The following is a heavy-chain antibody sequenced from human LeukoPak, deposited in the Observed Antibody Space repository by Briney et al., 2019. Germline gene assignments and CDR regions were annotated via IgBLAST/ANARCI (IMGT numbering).Heavy chain of an antibody. J-gene: IGHJ5*02. V-gene: IGHV4-34*01. D-gene: IGHD6-13*01. Sequence: SWIRQPPGKGLEWIGEINHSGSTNYNPSLKSRVTISVDTSKNQFSLKLSSVTAADTAVYYCGPGIAAAGNRFDPWGQGTLVTVSS. CDR3: GPGIAAAGNRFDP. CDR2: INHSGST.